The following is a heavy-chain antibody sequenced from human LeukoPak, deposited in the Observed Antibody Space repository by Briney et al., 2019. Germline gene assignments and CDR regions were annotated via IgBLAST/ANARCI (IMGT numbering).Heavy chain of an antibody. CDR2: IYYSGST. Sequence: SETPSLTCTVSGGSISSSSYYWGWIRQPPGKGLEWIGSIYYSGSTFYIPSLKSRVTISVDTSKNQFSLKLSSVTAADTAVYYCARFREHLRRMRGHVEYYFDYWGQGTLVTVSS. V-gene: IGHV4-39*01. CDR1: GGSISSSSYY. CDR3: ARFREHLRRMRGHVEYYFDY. J-gene: IGHJ4*02. D-gene: IGHD1-1*01.